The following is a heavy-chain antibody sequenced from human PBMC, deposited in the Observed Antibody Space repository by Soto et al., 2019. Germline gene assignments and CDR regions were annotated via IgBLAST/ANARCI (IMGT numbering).Heavy chain of an antibody. CDR3: ARTSPYYYDSSGYSQYYFDY. Sequence: QVQLQESGPGLVKPSQTLSLTCTVSGGSISSGGYYWSWIRQHPGKGLEWIGYIYYSGSTYYNPSIKSRVTISVDTSKNQFSLKLSSVTAADTAVYYCARTSPYYYDSSGYSQYYFDYWGQGTLVTVSS. V-gene: IGHV4-31*03. D-gene: IGHD3-22*01. CDR1: GGSISSGGYY. CDR2: IYYSGST. J-gene: IGHJ4*02.